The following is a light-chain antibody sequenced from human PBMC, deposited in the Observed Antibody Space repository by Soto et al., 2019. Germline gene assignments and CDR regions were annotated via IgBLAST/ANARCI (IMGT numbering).Light chain of an antibody. CDR2: DAS. CDR1: QDITSY. Sequence: DIQMTQSPSSLSASVGDRVTITCQASQDITSYLNWYQHKPGKAPKLLIYDASILEAVVPSRFSGSGSGTDFTFTISILQPEDVATYYCQHCDYLPIFCPGTTVDFK. CDR3: QHCDYLPI. V-gene: IGKV1-33*01. J-gene: IGKJ3*01.